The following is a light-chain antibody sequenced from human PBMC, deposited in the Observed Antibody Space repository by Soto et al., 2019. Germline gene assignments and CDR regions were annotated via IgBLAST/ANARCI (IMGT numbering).Light chain of an antibody. CDR3: QQYNNWFSIP. Sequence: MTQSAATLSVSQGERATLSCRASQSVSGKLAWYQQKPGQAPRLVIYDVSTRATGIPARFSGSGSGTEFTHTISSLQSEDFAVYYCQQYNNWFSIPFGQGRR. CDR2: DVS. CDR1: QSVSGK. V-gene: IGKV3-15*01. J-gene: IGKJ5*01.